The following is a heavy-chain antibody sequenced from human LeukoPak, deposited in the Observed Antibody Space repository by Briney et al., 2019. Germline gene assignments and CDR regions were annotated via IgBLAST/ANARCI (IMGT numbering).Heavy chain of an antibody. V-gene: IGHV3-23*01. CDR3: AKPRTTGLGWAQFDY. J-gene: IGHJ4*02. CDR1: GFTFSSFA. CDR2: FDGNGPNT. D-gene: IGHD2-8*02. Sequence: QTGGSLRLSCAASGFTFSSFAMTWVRQAPGKGLEWVSGFDGNGPNTYYADSVKGRWTISRDNSRSTLYLEMNSLRPEDTAIYYCAKPRTTGLGWAQFDYWARVPWSPSPQ.